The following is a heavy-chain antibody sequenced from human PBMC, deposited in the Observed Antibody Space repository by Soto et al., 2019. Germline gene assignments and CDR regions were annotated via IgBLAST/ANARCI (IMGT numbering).Heavy chain of an antibody. CDR3: AREGHKYFRGTSRPTLFRFRN. J-gene: IGHJ4*02. CDR1: GFTFNNYA. D-gene: IGHD3-10*02. CDR2: VGTTGLT. V-gene: IGHV3-23*01. Sequence: EGQLLESGGGVVLPGGSLRLSCATSGFTFNNYAMSWVRQAPGEGLEWVSTVGTTGLTYYAESVKGRFIISRDTAKNTPYMHTKSLSAEDTAIYSCAREGHKYFRGTSRPTLFRFRNWCPGTRVTVSS.